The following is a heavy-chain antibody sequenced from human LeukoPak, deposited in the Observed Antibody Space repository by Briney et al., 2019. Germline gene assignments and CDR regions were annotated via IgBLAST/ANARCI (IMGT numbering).Heavy chain of an antibody. CDR2: ISTSSTYI. CDR1: GFTFSSYS. CDR3: ARDHEQVVQLDAFDI. Sequence: GGSLRLSCAASGFTFSSYSMNGVRQAPGKGLEWVSSISTSSTYIYYADKVKGRFTMSRDNAKNSLYLQMNSLRAEDTAVYYCARDHEQVVQLDAFDIWGQGTMVTVSS. D-gene: IGHD1-1*01. J-gene: IGHJ3*02. V-gene: IGHV3-21*01.